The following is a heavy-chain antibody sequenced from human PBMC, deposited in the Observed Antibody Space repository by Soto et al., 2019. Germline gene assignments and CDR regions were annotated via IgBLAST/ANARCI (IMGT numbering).Heavy chain of an antibody. D-gene: IGHD6-6*01. CDR3: TSSLPLSSSSDY. CDR1: GFTFSNAL. Sequence: GGSRRRSWAASGFTFSNALMSGGRQAPGKGLEWVGRIKSKTDGGTTDYAAPVKGRFTISRDDSKNTLYLQMNSLKTEDTAVYYCTSSLPLSSSSDYWGQGTLVTVSS. J-gene: IGHJ4*02. CDR2: IKSKTDGGTT. V-gene: IGHV3-15*01.